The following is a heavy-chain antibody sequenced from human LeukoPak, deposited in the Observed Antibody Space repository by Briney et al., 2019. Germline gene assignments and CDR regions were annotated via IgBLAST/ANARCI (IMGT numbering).Heavy chain of an antibody. CDR3: ARALVGYYDILTGYTHHDAFDI. Sequence: PSETLSLTCTVSGGSISSSSYYWGWIRQPPGKGLEWIGSIYYSGSTYYNPSLKSRVTISVDTSKNQFSLKLSSVTAADTAVYYCARALVGYYDILTGYTHHDAFDIWGQGTMVTVSS. D-gene: IGHD3-9*01. J-gene: IGHJ3*02. CDR2: IYYSGST. CDR1: GGSISSSSYY. V-gene: IGHV4-39*07.